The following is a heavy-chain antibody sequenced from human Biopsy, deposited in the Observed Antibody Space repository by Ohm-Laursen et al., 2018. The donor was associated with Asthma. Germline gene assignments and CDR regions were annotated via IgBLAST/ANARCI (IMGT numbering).Heavy chain of an antibody. CDR2: INSDGSST. Sequence: SLRLSCAASGFTFSSYWMHWVRQAPGKGLVWVSRINSDGSSTSYADSVKGRLTISRDNSKNTLYLQMNSLRAEDTAVYYCAREGHEYCSSTSCASFGYWGQGTLVTVSS. D-gene: IGHD2-2*01. CDR1: GFTFSSYW. J-gene: IGHJ4*02. CDR3: AREGHEYCSSTSCASFGY. V-gene: IGHV3-74*01.